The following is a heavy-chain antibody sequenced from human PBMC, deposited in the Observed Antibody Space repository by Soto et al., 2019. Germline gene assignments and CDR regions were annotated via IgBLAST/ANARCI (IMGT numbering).Heavy chain of an antibody. Sequence: SETLSLTCTVSGGSVSSGSSYWSWIRQPPGKGLEWIGYIYYSGSTNYNPSLKSRVTISVDTSKNQFSLKLSSVTAADTAVYYCASVTRTCISTSCYRYYYGMDVWGQGTTVT. CDR1: GGSVSSGSSY. D-gene: IGHD2-2*02. V-gene: IGHV4-61*01. CDR2: IYYSGST. J-gene: IGHJ6*02. CDR3: ASVTRTCISTSCYRYYYGMDV.